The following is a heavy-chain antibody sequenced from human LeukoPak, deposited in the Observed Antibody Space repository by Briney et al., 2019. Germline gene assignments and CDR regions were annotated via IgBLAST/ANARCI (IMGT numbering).Heavy chain of an antibody. Sequence: AGSLRLSCAASGFTFSSFWMGWVRQPPGKGLEWIGYIYYGGSTNYNPSLKSRVTISVDTSKNQFSLKLSSVTAADTAVYYCARDETENDAFDIWGQGTMVTVSS. CDR1: GFTFSSFW. J-gene: IGHJ3*02. CDR2: IYYGGST. CDR3: ARDETENDAFDI. V-gene: IGHV4-59*01.